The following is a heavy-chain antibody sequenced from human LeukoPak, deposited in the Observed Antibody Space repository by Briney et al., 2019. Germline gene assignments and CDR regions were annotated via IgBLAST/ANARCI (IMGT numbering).Heavy chain of an antibody. CDR2: ISYDGSNK. V-gene: IGHV3-30*18. J-gene: IGHJ6*02. CDR3: AKNQDGFWSSYTPMDV. Sequence: GGSLRLSCAASGFTFSSYAMSWVRQAPGKGLEWVAVISYDGSNKDYADSVKGRFTISRDNSKNTLYLQMNSLRVEDTAVYYCAKNQDGFWSSYTPMDVWGQGTTVTVSS. D-gene: IGHD3-3*01. CDR1: GFTFSSYA.